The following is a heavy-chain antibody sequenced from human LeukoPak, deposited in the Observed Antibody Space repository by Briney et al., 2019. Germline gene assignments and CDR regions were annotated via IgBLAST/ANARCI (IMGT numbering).Heavy chain of an antibody. CDR2: ITGSGDST. J-gene: IGHJ4*02. D-gene: IGHD3-10*01. Sequence: GGSLRLSCVASGFTFSSSAMNWVRQAPGKGLEWVSTITGSGDSTYYTDSVKGRFTISSDTSKNTLYLQMNSLRAEDTAIYYCAKHLIYGSGSSSYFNYWGQETLVTVSS. CDR3: AKHLIYGSGSSSYFNY. V-gene: IGHV3-23*01. CDR1: GFTFSSSA.